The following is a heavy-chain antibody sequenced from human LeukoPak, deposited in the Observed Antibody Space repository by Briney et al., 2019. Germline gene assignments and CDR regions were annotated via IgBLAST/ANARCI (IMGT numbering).Heavy chain of an antibody. D-gene: IGHD2/OR15-2a*01. Sequence: PGGSLRLSCAASGFTFSSYDMYWVRQTTGKGLEYVSSIGTAGDTFYPGSVKGRFTISKDNAKNTVYLQMNSLRAEDTAVYYCVSFYETYWGRGTLVTVSS. J-gene: IGHJ4*02. CDR2: IGTAGDT. CDR3: VSFYETY. V-gene: IGHV3-13*04. CDR1: GFTFSSYD.